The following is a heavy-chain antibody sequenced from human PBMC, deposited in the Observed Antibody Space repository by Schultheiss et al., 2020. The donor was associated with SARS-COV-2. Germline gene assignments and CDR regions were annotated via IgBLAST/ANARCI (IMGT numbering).Heavy chain of an antibody. CDR2: IDWDDDK. V-gene: IGHV2-70*01. CDR1: GFSLRTSGMC. D-gene: IGHD3-10*01. CDR3: ARMTRGVDFDF. Sequence: SGPTLVKPTQTLTLTCAFSGFSLRTSGMCVSWIRQPPGKALEWLALIDWDDDKSYTTSLKTRLTISKDTSKNQVVLKMTNMDPLDTGTYYCARMTRGVDFDFWGQGTLVTVSS. J-gene: IGHJ4*02.